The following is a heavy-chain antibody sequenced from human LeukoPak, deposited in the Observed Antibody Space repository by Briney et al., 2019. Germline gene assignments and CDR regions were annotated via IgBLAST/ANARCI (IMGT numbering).Heavy chain of an antibody. CDR3: ARGSADGGNYLGYFYYYYMDV. CDR2: IYTSGST. J-gene: IGHJ6*03. D-gene: IGHD1-26*01. V-gene: IGHV4-4*07. Sequence: SETLSLTCTVSGGSISSYYWSWIRQPAGKGLEWIGRIYTSGSTNYNPSLKSRVTMSVDTSKNQFSLKLSSVTAADTAVYYCARGSADGGNYLGYFYYYYMDVWGKGTTVTVSS. CDR1: GGSISSYY.